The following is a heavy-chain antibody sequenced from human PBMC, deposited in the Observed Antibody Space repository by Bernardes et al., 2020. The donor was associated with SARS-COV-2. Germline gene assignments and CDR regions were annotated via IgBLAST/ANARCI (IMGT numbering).Heavy chain of an antibody. CDR2: INPSSGST. J-gene: IGHJ5*01. Sequence: ASVKVSCKASGYSFSAYYMHWVRQAPGQGLEWMGIINPSSGSTTYAQKFQGRVTMTRDTSTSTVYMDLSSLRSEDTAVYYCARDHSSDWYGPDSWGQGTLITVSS. CDR3: ARDHSSDWYGPDS. D-gene: IGHD6-19*01. CDR1: GYSFSAYY. V-gene: IGHV1-46*01.